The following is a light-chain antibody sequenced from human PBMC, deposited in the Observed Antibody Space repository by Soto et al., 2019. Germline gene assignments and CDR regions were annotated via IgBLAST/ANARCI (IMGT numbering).Light chain of an antibody. J-gene: IGLJ2*01. Sequence: QSVLTQPPSVSGAPGQRVTISCTGSSSNIGAGYDVHWYQQLPGTAPKLLIYGNSNRPSGVPDRFSGSKSGTSASLAITGLQAEDVADYYCQSYDSSLSPVVFGGGTQLTVL. CDR1: SSNIGAGYD. CDR3: QSYDSSLSPVV. CDR2: GNS. V-gene: IGLV1-40*01.